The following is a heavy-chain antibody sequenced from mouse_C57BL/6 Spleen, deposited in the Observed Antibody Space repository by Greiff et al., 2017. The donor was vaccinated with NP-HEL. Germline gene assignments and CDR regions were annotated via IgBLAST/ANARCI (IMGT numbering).Heavy chain of an antibody. V-gene: IGHV7-3*01. Sequence: EVQVVESGGGLVQPGGSLSLSCAASGFTFTDYYMSWVRQPPGKALEWLGFIRNKANGYTTEYSASVKGRFTISRANSTSILYLQMNALRAKDSATDYCARHYYGISYGGYAMDYWGQGTSVTVSS. CDR2: IRNKANGYTT. CDR3: ARHYYGISYGGYAMDY. D-gene: IGHD1-1*01. CDR1: GFTFTDYY. J-gene: IGHJ4*01.